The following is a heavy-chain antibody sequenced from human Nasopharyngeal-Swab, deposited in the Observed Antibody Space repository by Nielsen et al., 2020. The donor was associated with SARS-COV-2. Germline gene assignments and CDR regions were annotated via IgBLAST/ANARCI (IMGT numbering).Heavy chain of an antibody. CDR3: ARGLNPRYCSSTNCKWGGYYYYGMDV. Sequence: GSLRLSCAVYGGSFSGYYWSWIRQPPGKGLEWIGEINHSGSTNYNPSLKSRVTISVDTSKNQFSLKLSSVTAADTAVYYCARGLNPRYCSSTNCKWGGYYYYGMDVWGQGTTVTVSS. CDR1: GGSFSGYY. V-gene: IGHV4-34*01. CDR2: INHSGST. D-gene: IGHD2-2*01. J-gene: IGHJ6*02.